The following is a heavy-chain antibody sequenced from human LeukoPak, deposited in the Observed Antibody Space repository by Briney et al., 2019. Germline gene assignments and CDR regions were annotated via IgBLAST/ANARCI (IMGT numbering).Heavy chain of an antibody. CDR1: GGSISRSSYY. D-gene: IGHD3-9*01. Sequence: PSETLSLTCSVSGGSISRSSYYWGWIRQPPGKGLEWIGYIYYSGSTNYNPSLKSRVTISVDTSKNQFSLKLSSVTAADTAVYYCARARESSYYDILTGYSPYYFDYWGQGTLVTVSS. CDR2: IYYSGST. V-gene: IGHV4-61*05. CDR3: ARARESSYYDILTGYSPYYFDY. J-gene: IGHJ4*02.